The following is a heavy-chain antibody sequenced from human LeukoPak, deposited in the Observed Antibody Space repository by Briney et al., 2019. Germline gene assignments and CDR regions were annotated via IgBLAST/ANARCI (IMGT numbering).Heavy chain of an antibody. V-gene: IGHV4-4*07. CDR3: ARDTAPPDLGWFDP. D-gene: IGHD2-21*02. J-gene: IGHJ5*02. Sequence: GSLRLSCAASGFTFSNVWMSWVRQPAGKGLEWIGRIYTSGSTNYNSSLKSRVTMSVDTSKNQFSLKLSSVTAADTAVYYCARDTAPPDLGWFDPWGQGTLVTVSS. CDR1: GFTFSNVW. CDR2: IYTSGST.